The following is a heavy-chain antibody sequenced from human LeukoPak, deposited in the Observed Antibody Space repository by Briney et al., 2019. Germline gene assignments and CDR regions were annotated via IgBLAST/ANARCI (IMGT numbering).Heavy chain of an antibody. CDR3: ARDLAGNYHSGGYFDY. V-gene: IGHV3-74*01. CDR1: GFTFSNYW. Sequence: PGGSLKLSCAASGFTFSNYWMHWVRQAPGKRLVWVSRINSDGSSTTYADSVKGRFTISRDNAKNTLYLQMNSLRAEDTAVYYCARDLAGNYHSGGYFDYWGQGTLVTVSS. D-gene: IGHD1-7*01. CDR2: INSDGSST. J-gene: IGHJ4*02.